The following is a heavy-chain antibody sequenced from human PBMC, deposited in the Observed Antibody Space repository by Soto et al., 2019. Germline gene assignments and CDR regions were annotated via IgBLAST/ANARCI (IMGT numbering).Heavy chain of an antibody. CDR2: ISGSGGST. J-gene: IGHJ6*02. D-gene: IGHD6-19*01. CDR3: AKDGAGTNYYGMDV. Sequence: GGSLRLSCAASGSTFSSYAMSWVRQAPGKGLEWVSAISGSGGSTYYADSVKGRFTISRDNSKNTLNLQMNSLRAEDTAVYYCAKDGAGTNYYGMDVWGQGTTVTVSS. CDR1: GSTFSSYA. V-gene: IGHV3-23*01.